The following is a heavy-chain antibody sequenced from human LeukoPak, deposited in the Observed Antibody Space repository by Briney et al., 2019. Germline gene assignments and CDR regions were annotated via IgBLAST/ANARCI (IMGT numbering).Heavy chain of an antibody. J-gene: IGHJ6*02. V-gene: IGHV3-23*01. CDR2: ISGSGGST. CDR1: GFIFSTYA. Sequence: GGSLRLSCATSGFIFSTYALSWVRQAPGKGLEWASSISGSGGSTYHADSVKGRFTISRDTSKNTLYLQMNSLRAEDTAVYYCAKDFARYCTTSSCQERYYYYYYGMDVWGQGTTVTVSS. CDR3: AKDFARYCTTSSCQERYYYYYYGMDV. D-gene: IGHD2-2*01.